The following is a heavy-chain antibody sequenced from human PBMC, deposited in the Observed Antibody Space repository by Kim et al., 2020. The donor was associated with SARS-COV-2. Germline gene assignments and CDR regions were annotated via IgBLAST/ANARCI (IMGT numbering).Heavy chain of an antibody. CDR1: GFTFSGSV. CDR3: TRWYSGSYAPFDY. V-gene: IGHV3-73*01. Sequence: GGSLRLSCAASGFTFSGSVMHWVRQASGKGLEWVGRIRSKANSYATAYAASVKGRFTISRDDSKNTAYLQMNSLKTEDTAVYYCTRWYSGSYAPFDYWGQGTLVTVSS. D-gene: IGHD1-26*01. CDR2: IRSKANSYAT. J-gene: IGHJ4*02.